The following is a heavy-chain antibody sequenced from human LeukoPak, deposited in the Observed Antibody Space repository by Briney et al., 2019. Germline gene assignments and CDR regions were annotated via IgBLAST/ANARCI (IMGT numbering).Heavy chain of an antibody. D-gene: IGHD6-6*01. CDR2: IYHTGNT. CDR3: ARIRIAARPRPNWFDP. V-gene: IGHV4-4*02. CDR1: GDSISSTNW. J-gene: IGHJ5*02. Sequence: PSETLSLTCAVSGDSISSTNWWSWVRQSPGKGLEWIGEIYHTGNTNYNPSLKSRVTISVDTSKNQFSLKLSSVTAADTAVYYCARIRIAARPRPNWFDPWGQGTLVTVSS.